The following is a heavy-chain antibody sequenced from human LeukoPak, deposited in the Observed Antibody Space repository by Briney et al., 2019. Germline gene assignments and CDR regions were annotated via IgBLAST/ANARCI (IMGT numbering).Heavy chain of an antibody. Sequence: SQTLSLTCTVSGGSISSGGYYWSWIRQHPGKGLEWIGYIYYSGSTYYNPSLKSRVTISVDTSKNQFSLKLSSVTAADTGVYYCARGDYAWAFDIWGQGTMVTVSS. V-gene: IGHV4-31*03. J-gene: IGHJ3*02. CDR2: IYYSGST. D-gene: IGHD4-17*01. CDR1: GGSISSGGYY. CDR3: ARGDYAWAFDI.